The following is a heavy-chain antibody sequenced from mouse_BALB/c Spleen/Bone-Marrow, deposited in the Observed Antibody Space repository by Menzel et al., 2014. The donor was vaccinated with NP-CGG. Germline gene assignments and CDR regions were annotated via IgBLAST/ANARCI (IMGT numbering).Heavy chain of an antibody. CDR3: ARGDYGAFAY. D-gene: IGHD2-4*01. CDR2: IDPANGNT. V-gene: IGHV14-3*02. CDR1: GCNIKDTY. J-gene: IGHJ3*01. Sequence: VQLQQSGAELVKPGPSVKLSCTASGCNIKDTYMHWVKQRPEQGLEWIARIDPANGNTKYDPKFQGKATITADTSSNTAYLQLSSLTSEDTAVYYCARGDYGAFAYWGQCTLVTVSA.